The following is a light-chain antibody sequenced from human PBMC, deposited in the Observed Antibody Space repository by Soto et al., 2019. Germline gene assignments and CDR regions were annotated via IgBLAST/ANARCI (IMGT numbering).Light chain of an antibody. CDR1: QSVSSNY. CDR3: GQYGSSPRT. V-gene: IGKV3-20*01. CDR2: GIS. Sequence: EVVLTQSPGTLSLSPGERATLSCRASQSVSSNYFAWYQQKPGQAPTLLIYGISSRATGIPDRVSGSGSGTDFTLTISRLEPEDFAVYYCGQYGSSPRTFGQGTKVDIK. J-gene: IGKJ1*01.